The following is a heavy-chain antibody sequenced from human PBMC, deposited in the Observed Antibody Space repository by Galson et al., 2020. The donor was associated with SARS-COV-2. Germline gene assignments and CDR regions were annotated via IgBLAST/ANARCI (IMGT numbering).Heavy chain of an antibody. Sequence: SQTLSLTCTVSGGSISSGGYYWSWIRQHPGKGLEWIGYIYYSGSTYYNPSLKSRVTISVDTSKNQFSLKLSSVTAADTAVYYCARSGQGDDAFDIWGQGTMVTVSS. CDR2: IYYSGST. CDR3: ARSGQGDDAFDI. CDR1: GGSISSGGYY. V-gene: IGHV4-31*03. J-gene: IGHJ3*02. D-gene: IGHD3-10*01.